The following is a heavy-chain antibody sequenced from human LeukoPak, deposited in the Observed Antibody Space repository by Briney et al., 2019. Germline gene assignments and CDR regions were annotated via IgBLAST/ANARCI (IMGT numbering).Heavy chain of an antibody. V-gene: IGHV1-18*01. D-gene: IGHD3-22*01. Sequence: GASVKVSCKASGYTFISYGITWVRRAPGQGLEWMGWIGRNNGNTKIAQKFQGRVTMTTDTSTTTAYMELRSLRSDDTAVYFCARDREYDSSVYYYRAGLFDIWGQGTMVTVSS. CDR3: ARDREYDSSVYYYRAGLFDI. CDR1: GYTFISYG. CDR2: IGRNNGNT. J-gene: IGHJ3*02.